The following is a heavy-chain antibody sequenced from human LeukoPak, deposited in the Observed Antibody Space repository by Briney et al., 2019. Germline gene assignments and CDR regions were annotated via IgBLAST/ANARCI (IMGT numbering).Heavy chain of an antibody. CDR3: ARRNGQDIVPTFRRRYYFDY. CDR2: IYYSGST. CDR1: GGSISSSSYY. J-gene: IGHJ4*02. D-gene: IGHD5-12*01. Sequence: SETLSLTCTVSGGSISSSSYYWGWIRQPPGKELEWIGSIYYSGSTYYNPSLKSRVTISVDTSKNQFSLKLSSVTAADTAVYYCARRNGQDIVPTFRRRYYFDYWGQGTLVTVSS. V-gene: IGHV4-39*07.